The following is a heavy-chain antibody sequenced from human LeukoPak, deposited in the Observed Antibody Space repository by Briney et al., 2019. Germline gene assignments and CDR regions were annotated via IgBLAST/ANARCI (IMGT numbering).Heavy chain of an antibody. Sequence: GASVKVSCKASGYTSTSYDINWVRQATGQGLEWMGWMNPNSGNTGYAQKFQGRVTMTRNTSISTAYMELSSLRSEDTAVYYCAKLYDSSGYYYYYYGMDVWGQGTTVTVSS. CDR3: AKLYDSSGYYYYYYGMDV. J-gene: IGHJ6*02. CDR1: GYTSTSYD. CDR2: MNPNSGNT. V-gene: IGHV1-8*01. D-gene: IGHD3-22*01.